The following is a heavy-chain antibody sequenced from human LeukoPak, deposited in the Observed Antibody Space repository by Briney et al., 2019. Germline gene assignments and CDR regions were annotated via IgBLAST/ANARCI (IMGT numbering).Heavy chain of an antibody. J-gene: IGHJ4*02. V-gene: IGHV3-48*02. D-gene: IGHD1-26*01. Sequence: GGSLRLSCAASGFTFSSYSMNWVRQAPGKGLEWVSHITASGTAMLYADSVKGRFTISRDNAKNSLYLQMNSLRDEDTAVYYCASSGSYRFDYWGQGTLVTVSS. CDR1: GFTFSSYS. CDR3: ASSGSYRFDY. CDR2: ITASGTAM.